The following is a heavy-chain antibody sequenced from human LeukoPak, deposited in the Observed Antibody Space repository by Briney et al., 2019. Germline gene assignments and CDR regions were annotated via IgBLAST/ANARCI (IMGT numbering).Heavy chain of an antibody. J-gene: IGHJ4*02. Sequence: SETLSLTCAVYGGSFSGYYWSWIRQPPGKGLEWIGEINHGGSTNYNPSLKSRVTISVDTSKNQFSLKLSSVTAADTAVYYCARHLLYFDWSTRAPYFDYWGQGTLVTVSS. D-gene: IGHD3-9*01. CDR2: INHGGST. V-gene: IGHV4-34*01. CDR1: GGSFSGYY. CDR3: ARHLLYFDWSTRAPYFDY.